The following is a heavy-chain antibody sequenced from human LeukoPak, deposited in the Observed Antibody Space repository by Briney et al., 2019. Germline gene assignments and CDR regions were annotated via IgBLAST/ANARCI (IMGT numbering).Heavy chain of an antibody. J-gene: IGHJ4*02. CDR3: ARAFYGDYNRYFDY. D-gene: IGHD4-17*01. V-gene: IGHV4-59*01. CDR1: GGSISSYY. CDR2: IYYSGST. Sequence: PSETLSLTCTVSGGSISSYYWSWIRQPPGKGREWIGYIYYSGSTNYNPSLKSRVTISVATSKTQFSLKLSSVTAADTAAYYCARAFYGDYNRYFDYWGQGTLVTVSS.